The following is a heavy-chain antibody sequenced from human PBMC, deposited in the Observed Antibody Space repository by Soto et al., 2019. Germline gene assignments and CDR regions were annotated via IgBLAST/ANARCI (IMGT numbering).Heavy chain of an antibody. V-gene: IGHV3-15*01. CDR1: GFTFSNAW. CDR3: ATLGGNLGAFDY. Sequence: EVQLVESGGGLVKPGGSLRLSCAASGFTFSNAWMSWVRQAPGKGLGWVGRIKSRADGGTADHAAPVKGRFAISRDDSINTLYLQMTSLKTEDTAVYYCATLGGNLGAFDYWGQGTLVTVSS. CDR2: IKSRADGGTA. D-gene: IGHD3-16*01. J-gene: IGHJ4*02.